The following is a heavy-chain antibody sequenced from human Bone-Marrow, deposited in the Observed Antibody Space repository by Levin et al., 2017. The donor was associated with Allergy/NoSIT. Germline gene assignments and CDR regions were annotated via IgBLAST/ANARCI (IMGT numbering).Heavy chain of an antibody. D-gene: IGHD3-22*01. CDR3: ARYKYYYDSSGYPYYFDY. J-gene: IGHJ4*02. Sequence: SQTLSLTCTVSGGSIRSSSYYWGWIRQPPGKGLEWIGIIYYSGSTYYNPSLRSRVTISVDTSKNQFSLKLNSVTAADTAVYYCARYKYYYDSSGYPYYFDYWGQGTLVIVSS. CDR2: IYYSGST. CDR1: GGSIRSSSYY. V-gene: IGHV4-39*01.